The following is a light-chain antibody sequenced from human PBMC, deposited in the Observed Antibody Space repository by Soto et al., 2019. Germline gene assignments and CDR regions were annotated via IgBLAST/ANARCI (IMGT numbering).Light chain of an antibody. CDR2: SNN. V-gene: IGLV1-44*01. CDR3: AAWDASLGGFYV. Sequence: QSALTQPPSASATPGQRVTISCSGSRSSVGSNTVNWYQHLPGTAPKLLIYSNNHRPSGVPDRFSASKAGASASLAISGLQSEDEGDYYCAAWDASLGGFYVFGSGTKVTVL. J-gene: IGLJ1*01. CDR1: RSSVGSNT.